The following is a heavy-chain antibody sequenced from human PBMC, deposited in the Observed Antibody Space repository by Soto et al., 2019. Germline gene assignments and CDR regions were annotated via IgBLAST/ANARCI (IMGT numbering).Heavy chain of an antibody. J-gene: IGHJ4*01. V-gene: IGHV4-34*01. CDR1: GGSFSGYY. Sequence: QVQLQQWGAGLLKPSETLSLTCAVYGGSFSGYYWSWIRQPPGKGLEWIGEINHSGSTNYNPSLKGRVTISVDTSKNRFSLKLSSVTAADTAVYYCARAAPRYCSGGSCYSGRDYWGHGTLVTVSS. CDR2: INHSGST. D-gene: IGHD2-15*01. CDR3: ARAAPRYCSGGSCYSGRDY.